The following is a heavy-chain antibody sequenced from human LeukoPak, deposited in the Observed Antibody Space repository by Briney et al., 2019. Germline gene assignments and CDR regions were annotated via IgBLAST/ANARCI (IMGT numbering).Heavy chain of an antibody. Sequence: TGGSLKLSCAASGFTFSSYAMHWVRQAPGKGLEWVAFIRYDGSNKYYADSVKGRFTISRDNSKNTLYLQMNSLRAEDTAVYYCAKAGSTYYYDSSGSIPSYFDYWGQGTLVTVSS. D-gene: IGHD3-22*01. CDR3: AKAGSTYYYDSSGSIPSYFDY. CDR1: GFTFSSYA. CDR2: IRYDGSNK. V-gene: IGHV3-30*02. J-gene: IGHJ4*02.